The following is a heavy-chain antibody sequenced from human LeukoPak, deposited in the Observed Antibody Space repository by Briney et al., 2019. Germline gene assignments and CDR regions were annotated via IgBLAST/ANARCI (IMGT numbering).Heavy chain of an antibody. J-gene: IGHJ4*02. CDR1: GYIFTDSY. D-gene: IGHD6-25*01. CDR3: ARHGSGLDS. Sequence: ASVTVSCKASGYIFTDSYLHWVRQAPGQGLEWMGWINPNSGGTNYAQKYQTRVTMTRDTSIGMVYMELSRLTSDDTAVYHCARHGSGLDSWGQGTLMTVSS. V-gene: IGHV1-2*02. CDR2: INPNSGGT.